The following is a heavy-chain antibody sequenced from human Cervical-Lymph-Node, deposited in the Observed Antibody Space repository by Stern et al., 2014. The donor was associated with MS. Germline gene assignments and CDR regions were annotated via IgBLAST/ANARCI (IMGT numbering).Heavy chain of an antibody. CDR2: FIPLFGTT. CDR3: ARDNDDNGMDV. CDR1: GDTFINFG. D-gene: IGHD1-1*01. J-gene: IGHJ6*02. V-gene: IGHV1-69*01. Sequence: VQLVESEADVKKPGSSVKVSCTASGDTFINFGISWVRQAPGQGLEWMGGFIPLFGTTEYGQKFQGRLTISADESATTVYMELSGLRSEDTAVYYCARDNDDNGMDVWGQGTTVTVSS.